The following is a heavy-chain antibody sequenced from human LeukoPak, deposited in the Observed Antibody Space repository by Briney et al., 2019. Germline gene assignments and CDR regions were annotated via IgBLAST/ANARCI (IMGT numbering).Heavy chain of an antibody. Sequence: GRSLRLSCAASGFTFSSYAMHWVRQAPGKGLEWVAVISYDGSNKYYADSVKGRFTISRDNSKNTLYLQMNSLRAEDTAVYYYARDPGYCSGGSCYDPQFDYWGQGTLVTVSS. CDR1: GFTFSSYA. CDR3: ARDPGYCSGGSCYDPQFDY. CDR2: ISYDGSNK. V-gene: IGHV3-30-3*01. J-gene: IGHJ4*02. D-gene: IGHD2-15*01.